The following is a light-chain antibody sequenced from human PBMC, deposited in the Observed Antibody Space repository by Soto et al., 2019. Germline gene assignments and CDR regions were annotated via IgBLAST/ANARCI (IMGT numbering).Light chain of an antibody. CDR1: SSDIGAYDY. J-gene: IGLJ1*01. V-gene: IGLV2-14*01. Sequence: QSALTQPASLSGSPGQSITISCTGTSSDIGAYDYVSWFQQHPGKAPKLMISEVNNRPSGVPDRFSGSKSGTSASLAITGLQAEDEADYYCQSYDSSLSGSVFGTGTKLTVL. CDR3: QSYDSSLSGSV. CDR2: EVN.